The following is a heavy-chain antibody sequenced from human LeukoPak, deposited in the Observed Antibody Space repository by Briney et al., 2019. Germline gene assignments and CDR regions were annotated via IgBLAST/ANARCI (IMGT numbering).Heavy chain of an antibody. J-gene: IGHJ4*02. CDR3: AKAQRPPILYYFDY. V-gene: IGHV3-23*01. Sequence: HTGGSLRLSCAASGFTFSSYAMSWVRQAPGKGLEWVSGISGSGSSTNYADSVKGRFTTSRDNSKKTLYLQMNSLRAEDTAIYYCAKAQRPPILYYFDYWGQGTLVTVSS. D-gene: IGHD6-25*01. CDR1: GFTFSSYA. CDR2: ISGSGSST.